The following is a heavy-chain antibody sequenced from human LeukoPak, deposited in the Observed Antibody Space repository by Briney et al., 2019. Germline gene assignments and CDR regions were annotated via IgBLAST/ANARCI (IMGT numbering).Heavy chain of an antibody. CDR2: IHYSGST. Sequence: SETLSLTCIVSGGSISSYYWGWIRQPPGKGLEWIGYIHYSGSTNYNPSLKSRVTISLDTSKKQFSLKLSSVTAADTAVYYCARDLPYYDSSGYSIIDAFDIWGQGTMVTVSS. D-gene: IGHD3-22*01. CDR3: ARDLPYYDSSGYSIIDAFDI. V-gene: IGHV4-59*01. J-gene: IGHJ3*02. CDR1: GGSISSYY.